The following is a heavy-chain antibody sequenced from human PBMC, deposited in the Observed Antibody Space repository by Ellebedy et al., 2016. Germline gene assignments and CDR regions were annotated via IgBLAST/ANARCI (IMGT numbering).Heavy chain of an antibody. Sequence: ASVKVSCXASGYTFTSYDINWVRQATGQGLEWMGWMNPNSGNTGYAQKFQGRVTMTRNTSISTAYMELSSLRSEDTAVYYCARGRYCSSTSCYLWPILYGWLDPWGQGTLVTVSS. CDR3: ARGRYCSSTSCYLWPILYGWLDP. D-gene: IGHD2-2*01. V-gene: IGHV1-8*01. CDR2: MNPNSGNT. CDR1: GYTFTSYD. J-gene: IGHJ5*02.